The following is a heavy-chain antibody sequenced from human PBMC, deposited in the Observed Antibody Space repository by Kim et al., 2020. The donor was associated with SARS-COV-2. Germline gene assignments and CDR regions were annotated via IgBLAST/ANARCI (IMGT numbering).Heavy chain of an antibody. CDR2: ISAYNGNT. V-gene: IGHV1-18*01. CDR1: GYTFTSYA. CDR3: ARRTSTSRYRYFDF. J-gene: IGHJ4*02. D-gene: IGHD2-2*01. Sequence: ASVKVSCKASGYTFTSYAVSWVRQAPGQGLEWMGWISAYNGNTDYAQKFQGRVTMTTDTSTSTAYMELRSLRSDDTAVYYWARRTSTSRYRYFDFWGQGTLVTVSS.